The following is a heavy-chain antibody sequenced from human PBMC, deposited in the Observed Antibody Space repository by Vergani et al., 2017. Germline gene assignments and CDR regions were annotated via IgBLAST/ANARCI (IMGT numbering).Heavy chain of an antibody. CDR3: AKANPRNSGYDYLYYYHAMDV. J-gene: IGHJ6*02. V-gene: IGHV3-23*01. CDR2: ISGSGGST. D-gene: IGHD5-12*01. CDR1: GFTLNHYA. Sequence: TASGFTLNHYAMNWVRLAPGKGLEWVSGISGSGGSTYYAGSVKGRFTISRDSSKNTLYLQMNSLSAGDTAVYYCAKANPRNSGYDYLYYYHAMDVWGQGTTVTVSS.